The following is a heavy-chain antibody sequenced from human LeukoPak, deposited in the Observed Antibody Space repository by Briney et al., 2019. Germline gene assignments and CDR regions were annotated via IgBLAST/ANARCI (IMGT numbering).Heavy chain of an antibody. V-gene: IGHV3-23*01. CDR2: ISGSGGSA. D-gene: IGHD2-15*01. Sequence: PGGSLRLSCAASGFTFSSYAMSWVRQAPGKGLEWVSGISGSGGSAFSPDSVKGRFTISRDNSEKTLYLQMISLRAEDTAVYYCAKELRPNDNWGQGTMVTVSS. J-gene: IGHJ3*02. CDR3: AKELRPNDN. CDR1: GFTFSSYA.